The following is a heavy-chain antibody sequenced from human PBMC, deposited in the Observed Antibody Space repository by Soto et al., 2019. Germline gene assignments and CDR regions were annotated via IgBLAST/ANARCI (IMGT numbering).Heavy chain of an antibody. CDR1: PYSLTSYW. Sequence: GESLKISCKGPPYSLTSYWIAWVRQMPGNGLEWMGIIYLGDSDTRYSPSFQGQVTISADKSITTAYLQWSSLKASDTAMYYCARRTSSWNYYYGMDVWGQGTTVTVSS. J-gene: IGHJ6*02. CDR3: ARRTSSWNYYYGMDV. D-gene: IGHD6-13*01. CDR2: IYLGDSDT. V-gene: IGHV5-51*01.